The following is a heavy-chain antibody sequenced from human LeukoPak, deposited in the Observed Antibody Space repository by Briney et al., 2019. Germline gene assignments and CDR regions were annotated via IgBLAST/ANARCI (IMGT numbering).Heavy chain of an antibody. V-gene: IGHV4-4*02. J-gene: IGHJ4*02. D-gene: IGHD6-6*01. CDR3: ARDLGSSTPRGY. Sequence: PSETLSLTCDVSGASITTNNWWNWVRQAPGEGLEWIGEIYHGGTSNYNPSLKSRITISVDKSRNQIFLMLTSVTAADSAVYYCARDLGSSTPRGYWGQGIMVTVSS. CDR2: IYHGGTS. CDR1: GASITTNNW.